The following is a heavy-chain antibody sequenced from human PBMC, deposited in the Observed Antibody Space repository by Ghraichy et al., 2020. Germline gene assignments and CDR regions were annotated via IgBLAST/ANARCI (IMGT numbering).Heavy chain of an antibody. CDR1: GFTFSSYA. D-gene: IGHD6-19*01. J-gene: IGHJ6*02. CDR3: AKVYHSSGWYVDGMDV. V-gene: IGHV3-23*01. CDR2: ISGSGGST. Sequence: GGSLRLSCAASGFTFSSYAMSWVRQAPGKGLEWVSAISGSGGSTYYADSVKGRFTISRDNSKNTLYLQMNSLRAEDTAVYYCAKVYHSSGWYVDGMDVWGQGTTVTVSS.